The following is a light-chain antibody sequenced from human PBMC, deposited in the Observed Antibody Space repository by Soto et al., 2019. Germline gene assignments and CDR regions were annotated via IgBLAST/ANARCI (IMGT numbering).Light chain of an antibody. CDR1: SSNVGDNA. J-gene: IGLJ3*02. CDR3: EAWDDSLNGWV. V-gene: IGLV1-36*01. Sequence: QSVLTQPPSVSDAPRQRVTISCSGSSSNVGDNAVNWYQQLPGKAPKLLIYYDDLLTSGVSDRFSGSKSGTSASLAISGLQSEDEGDYYCEAWDDSLNGWVFGGGTKLTVL. CDR2: YDD.